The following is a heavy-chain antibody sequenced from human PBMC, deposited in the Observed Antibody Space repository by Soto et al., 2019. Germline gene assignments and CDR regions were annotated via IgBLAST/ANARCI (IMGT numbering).Heavy chain of an antibody. V-gene: IGHV5-10-1*01. D-gene: IGHD6-13*01. J-gene: IGHJ6*02. CDR2: IDPSDSYT. CDR1: GYSFTSYW. CDR3: ARTAAAGKYYYGVDV. Sequence: GASLKISCEGSGYSFTSYWISWVRQMPGKGLEWMGRIDPSDSYTNYSPSFQGHVTISADKSISTAYLQWSSLKASDTAMYYCARTAAAGKYYYGVDVWGQGTTVTVSS.